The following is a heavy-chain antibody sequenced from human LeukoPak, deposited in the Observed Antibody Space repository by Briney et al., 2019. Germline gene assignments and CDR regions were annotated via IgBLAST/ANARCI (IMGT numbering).Heavy chain of an antibody. CDR1: GYTFTGYY. CDR3: ARDLKEYYDFWSGYNRFDY. CDR2: INPNSGGT. Sequence: ASVKVSCKASGYTFTGYYMHWVCQAPGQGLEWMGWINPNSGGTNYAQKFQGRVTMTRDTSISTAYMELSRLRSDDTAVYYCARDLKEYYDFWSGYNRFDYWGQGTLVTVSS. V-gene: IGHV1-2*02. J-gene: IGHJ4*02. D-gene: IGHD3-3*01.